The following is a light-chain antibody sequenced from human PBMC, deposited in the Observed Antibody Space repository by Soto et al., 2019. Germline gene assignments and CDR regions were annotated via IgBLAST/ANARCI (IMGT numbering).Light chain of an antibody. CDR1: EGIRND. Sequence: AIQMTQSPSSLSASVGDRVTITCRASEGIRNDLGWYQQKPGKAPKLLIYTASSLQSGVPSRFSGSGFGTDFTLTISSLQPEDFATYYCLQDYNYPWTFGQGTNVEVK. CDR2: TAS. V-gene: IGKV1-6*01. J-gene: IGKJ1*01. CDR3: LQDYNYPWT.